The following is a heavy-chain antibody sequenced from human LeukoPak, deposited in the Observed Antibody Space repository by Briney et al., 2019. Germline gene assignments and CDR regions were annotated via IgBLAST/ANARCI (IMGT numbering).Heavy chain of an antibody. Sequence: PGGSLRLSCAASGFTFSSYWMHWVRQVPGKGLVWVSRIHSDGSSTNYADSVGGRFTISRDNAKNTVYLQMNSLRVEDTAVYYCARDRGSGWFYFDYWGQGTLVTVSS. CDR3: ARDRGSGWFYFDY. J-gene: IGHJ4*02. CDR2: IHSDGSST. D-gene: IGHD6-19*01. CDR1: GFTFSSYW. V-gene: IGHV3-74*01.